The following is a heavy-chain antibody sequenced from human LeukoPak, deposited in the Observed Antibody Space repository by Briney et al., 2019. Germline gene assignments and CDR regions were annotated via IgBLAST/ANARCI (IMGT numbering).Heavy chain of an antibody. D-gene: IGHD5-18*01. CDR2: ISSSRSYI. CDR3: ARSGYSYGWDY. CDR1: GFTFSSYS. Sequence: GALRLSCAASGFTFSSYSMNWVRQAPGKGLEWVSYISSSRSYIYSADSVKGRFTISRDNAKNSLYLQMNSLRAEDTSVYYCARSGYSYGWDYWGQGTLVTVSS. V-gene: IGHV3-21*01. J-gene: IGHJ4*02.